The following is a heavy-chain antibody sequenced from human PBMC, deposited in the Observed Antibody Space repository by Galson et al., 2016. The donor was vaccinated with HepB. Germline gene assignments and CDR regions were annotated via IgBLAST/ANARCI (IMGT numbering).Heavy chain of an antibody. CDR2: IDGNDDST. J-gene: IGHJ4*02. V-gene: IGHV3-23*01. D-gene: IGHD3-22*01. CDR3: AKDSGFDSTD. Sequence: SLRLSCAASGFTFSSSSMSWVRQAPGKGLEWVSAIDGNDDSTYYADSVKGRFTVSRDKSKNTLYLLMNSLRVEDTALYYCAKDSGFDSTDWGQGTLVTVSS. CDR1: GFTFSSSS.